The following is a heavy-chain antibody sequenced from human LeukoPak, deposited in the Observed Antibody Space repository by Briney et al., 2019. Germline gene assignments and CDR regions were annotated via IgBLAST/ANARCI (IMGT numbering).Heavy chain of an antibody. CDR2: ISSSGSYI. Sequence: GGSLRLSCAASGFTFSSYSMNWVRQAPGKGLEWVSSISSSGSYIYYADSVKGRFTISRDNAKNSLYLQMNSLRAEDTAVYYCAREYGDYGFYYYYMDVWGKGTTVTVSS. V-gene: IGHV3-21*01. CDR1: GFTFSSYS. D-gene: IGHD4-17*01. CDR3: AREYGDYGFYYYYMDV. J-gene: IGHJ6*03.